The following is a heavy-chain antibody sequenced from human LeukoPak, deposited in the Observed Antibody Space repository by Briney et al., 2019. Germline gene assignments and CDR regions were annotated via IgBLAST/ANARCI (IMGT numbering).Heavy chain of an antibody. J-gene: IGHJ4*02. CDR2: IRYDGSYR. D-gene: IGHD3-22*01. Sequence: GGSLRLSCAASGFTFSSYGIHWVRQAPGKGLEGVAFIRYDGSYRYYADSVKGRFTIYRDNSKNTLYLQMNSLRAEDTAVYYCARNYYDSSDYWGQGTLVTVSS. CDR1: GFTFSSYG. CDR3: ARNYYDSSDY. V-gene: IGHV3-30*02.